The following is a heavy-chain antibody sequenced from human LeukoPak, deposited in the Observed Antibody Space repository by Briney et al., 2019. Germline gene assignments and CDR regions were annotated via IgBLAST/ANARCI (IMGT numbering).Heavy chain of an antibody. J-gene: IGHJ5*02. V-gene: IGHV1-24*01. CDR1: GYTLTVLS. Sequence: ASVKVSCKVSGYTLTVLSMHWVRQAPGKGLEWMGGFDPEDGEAIYAQKFQGRVTMTEDTSTDTAYMELSSLRSEDTAVYYCATGVGYCSGGSCYGRGDWFDPWGQGTLVTVSS. CDR3: ATGVGYCSGGSCYGRGDWFDP. CDR2: FDPEDGEA. D-gene: IGHD2-15*01.